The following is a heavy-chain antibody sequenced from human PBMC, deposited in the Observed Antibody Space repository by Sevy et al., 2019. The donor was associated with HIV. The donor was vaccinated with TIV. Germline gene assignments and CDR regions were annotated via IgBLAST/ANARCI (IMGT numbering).Heavy chain of an antibody. V-gene: IGHV3-30*02. Sequence: GGSLRLSCAASGFTFSSYGMHWVRQAPGKGLEWVAVIWYDGSNKYYADSVKGRFTISRDNSKNTLYLQMNSLRAEDTAVYYCAKPPPLEMWELLNWGLGTLVTVSS. D-gene: IGHD1-26*01. CDR3: AKPPPLEMWELLN. J-gene: IGHJ4*02. CDR1: GFTFSSYG. CDR2: IWYDGSNK.